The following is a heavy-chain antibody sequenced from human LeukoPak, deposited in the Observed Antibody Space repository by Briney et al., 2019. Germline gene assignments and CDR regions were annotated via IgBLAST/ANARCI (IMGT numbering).Heavy chain of an antibody. CDR2: LNANGDNT. CDR3: VRGSSSRYYYGMDV. D-gene: IGHD2-2*01. CDR1: GFTFSSHA. V-gene: IGHV3-64*02. Sequence: GGSLRLSCAGSGFTFSSHALHWVRQAPGNGLEPVSALNANGDNTYYADSVKGRFTISRDNSKNTLYLHLGSPRAEDMAVYYCVRGSSSRYYYGMDVWGQGTTVIVSS. J-gene: IGHJ6*02.